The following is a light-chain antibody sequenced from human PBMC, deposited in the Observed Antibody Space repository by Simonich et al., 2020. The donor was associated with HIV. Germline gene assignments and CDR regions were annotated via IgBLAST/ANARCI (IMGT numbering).Light chain of an antibody. CDR2: EDI. J-gene: IGLJ3*02. V-gene: IGLV3-10*01. CDR1: ALPKEY. CDR3: YSTDSSGNHRV. Sequence: SYELTQPPSVSVSPGQTARITCYGDALPKEYAYWYQQKSGQAPVLVIYEDIKLPSGLPERFSGSTSGTMATLTISGAQVEDEADYYCYSTDSSGNHRVFGGGTKLTVL.